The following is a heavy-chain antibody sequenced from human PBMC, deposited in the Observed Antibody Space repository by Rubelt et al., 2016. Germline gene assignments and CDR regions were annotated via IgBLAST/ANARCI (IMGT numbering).Heavy chain of an antibody. CDR3: ARWGSTTLSPGGFYFDF. D-gene: IGHD6-13*01. V-gene: IGHV7-4-1*02. CDR2: INTETGKP. J-gene: IGHJ4*02. Sequence: QVQLVQSGSELKKPGASVKVSCKASGYAFTRYPMNWVRQAPGQGLEWLGWINTETGKPTYAQGFTGRFVFSLDTSVNTAYLQIRSVNADDTAGYYCARWGSTTLSPGGFYFDFWGQGTLVTVSS. CDR1: GYAFTRYP.